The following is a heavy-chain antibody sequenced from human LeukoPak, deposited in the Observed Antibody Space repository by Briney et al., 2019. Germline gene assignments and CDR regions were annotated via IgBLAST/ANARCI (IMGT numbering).Heavy chain of an antibody. V-gene: IGHV3-30-3*01. CDR1: GFTFSSYA. CDR3: ARVHHDAFDI. J-gene: IGHJ3*02. CDR2: ISYDGSNK. Sequence: SGRSLRLSCAASGFTFSSYAMHWVRQAPGKGLEWVAVISYDGSNKYYADSVKGRFTISRDNSKNTLYPQMNSLRAEDTAVYYCARVHHDAFDIWGQGTMVTVSS.